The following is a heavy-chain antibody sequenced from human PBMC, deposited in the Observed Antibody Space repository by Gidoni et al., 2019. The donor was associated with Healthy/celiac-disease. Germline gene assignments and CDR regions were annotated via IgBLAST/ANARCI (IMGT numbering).Heavy chain of an antibody. CDR1: CYSISSGYY. J-gene: IGHJ3*02. CDR2: IYHSGST. Sequence: QVQLQESGPGLVKPSETLSLTCTVSCYSISSGYYWGWIRQPPGKGLEWIGSIYHSGSTYYNPSLKSRVTISVDTSKNQFSLKLSSVTAADTAVYYCAASSGSSVLDAFDIWGQGTMVTVSS. D-gene: IGHD1-26*01. CDR3: AASSGSSVLDAFDI. V-gene: IGHV4-38-2*02.